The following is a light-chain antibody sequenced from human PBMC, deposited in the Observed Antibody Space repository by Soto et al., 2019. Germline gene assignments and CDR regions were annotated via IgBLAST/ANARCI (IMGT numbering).Light chain of an antibody. J-gene: IGLJ7*01. CDR2: DVS. CDR1: GSDVGGYNY. Sequence: QSVLTQPRSVSGSPGQSVTISCTGTGSDVGGYNYVSWYQQHPGKAPKLMIYDVSKWPSGVPDRFSGSKSGNTASLTISGLQAEDEADYYCCSYAGSYTRAVFGGGTQLTVL. CDR3: CSYAGSYTRAV. V-gene: IGLV2-11*01.